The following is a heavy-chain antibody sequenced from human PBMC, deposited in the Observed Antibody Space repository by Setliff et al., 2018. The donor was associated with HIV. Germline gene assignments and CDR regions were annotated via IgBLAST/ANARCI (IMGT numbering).Heavy chain of an antibody. Sequence: TSETLSLTCTVSSDSISSSYWTWIRQPPGKGLEWIGSIYYNGRTYYNPSLKNRVTMSIDRSKKQFSLNLSSVTAADTALYFCVREGAGSGSYYLDFWGQGILVTVSS. J-gene: IGHJ4*02. CDR1: SDSISSSY. CDR2: IYYNGRT. D-gene: IGHD3-10*01. CDR3: VREGAGSGSYYLDF. V-gene: IGHV4-59*04.